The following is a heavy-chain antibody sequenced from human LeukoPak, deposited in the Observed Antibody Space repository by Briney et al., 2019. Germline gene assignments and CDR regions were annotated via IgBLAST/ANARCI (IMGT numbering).Heavy chain of an antibody. CDR1: GFTFSKYA. V-gene: IGHV3-23*01. Sequence: GGSLRLSCAASGFTFSKYAMSWVRQAPGKGLEWVSGISGSGGGPYYADSVKGRFTISRDNSKNTLYLQMNSLRADDTAVYYCARDRDGTGSYPFDYWGQGTLVIVSS. CDR2: ISGSGGGP. CDR3: ARDRDGTGSYPFDY. D-gene: IGHD3-10*01. J-gene: IGHJ4*02.